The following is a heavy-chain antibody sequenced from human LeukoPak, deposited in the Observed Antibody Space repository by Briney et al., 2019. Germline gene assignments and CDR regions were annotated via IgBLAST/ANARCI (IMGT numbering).Heavy chain of an antibody. CDR1: GFTFSSYW. V-gene: IGHV3-7*01. J-gene: IGHJ4*02. D-gene: IGHD4-17*01. CDR3: ARVQSYGDYRY. Sequence: PGGSLRLSCAASGFTFSSYWMSWVRQAPGKGLEGVANIKQDGSEKYYVDSVKGRFTISRDNAKNSLYLQMNSLRAEDTAVYYCARVQSYGDYRYWGQGTLVTVSS. CDR2: IKQDGSEK.